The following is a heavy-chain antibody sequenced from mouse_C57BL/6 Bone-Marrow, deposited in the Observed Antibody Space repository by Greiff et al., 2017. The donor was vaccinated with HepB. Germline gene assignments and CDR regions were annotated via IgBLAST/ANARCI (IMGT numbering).Heavy chain of an antibody. V-gene: IGHV1-85*01. Sequence: VKLVESGPELVKPGASVKLSCKASGYTFTSYDINWVKQRPGQGLEWIGWIYPRDGSTKYNEKFKGKATSTVDTSSSTAYMELHSLTSEDSAVYFCARKHYGSSRYWYFDVWGTGTTVTVSS. CDR2: IYPRDGST. D-gene: IGHD1-1*01. CDR1: GYTFTSYD. CDR3: ARKHYGSSRYWYFDV. J-gene: IGHJ1*03.